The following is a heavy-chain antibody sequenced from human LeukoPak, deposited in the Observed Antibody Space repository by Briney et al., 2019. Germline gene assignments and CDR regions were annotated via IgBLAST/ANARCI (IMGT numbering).Heavy chain of an antibody. CDR3: ARAVREDIVVVVAARYYYYYMDV. D-gene: IGHD2-15*01. J-gene: IGHJ6*03. CDR2: IKQDGSEK. Sequence: GGSLRLSCAASGFTFSTYWMSWVRQAPGKGLEWVANIKQDGSEKYYVDSVKGRFTISRDNAKNSLYLQMNSLRAEDTAVYYCARAVREDIVVVVAARYYYYYMDVWGQGTLVTVSS. CDR1: GFTFSTYW. V-gene: IGHV3-7*01.